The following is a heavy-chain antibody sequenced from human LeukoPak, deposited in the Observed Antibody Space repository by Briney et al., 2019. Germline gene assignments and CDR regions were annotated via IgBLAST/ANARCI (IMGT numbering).Heavy chain of an antibody. Sequence: GGPLRLSCAASGFTFSDHYMDWVRQAPGKGLEWVGRLRNKANSYTTEYAASVKGRFTISRDDSKNSLYLQMNSLKTEDTAMYFCVRAGIVTTPYFFDYWGQGTLVTVSS. V-gene: IGHV3-72*01. D-gene: IGHD5-12*01. CDR1: GFTFSDHY. CDR3: VRAGIVTTPYFFDY. J-gene: IGHJ4*02. CDR2: LRNKANSYTT.